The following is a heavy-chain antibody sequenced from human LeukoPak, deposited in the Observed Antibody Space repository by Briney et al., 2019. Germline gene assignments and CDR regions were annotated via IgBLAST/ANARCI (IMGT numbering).Heavy chain of an antibody. CDR3: AKAYYDSSGYYSFDF. V-gene: IGHV3-23*01. J-gene: IGHJ4*02. D-gene: IGHD3-22*01. CDR1: GFTFGSCA. CDR2: ISGSGAST. Sequence: GGSLRLSCAASGFTFGSCAMSWVRQAPGQGLERVSGISGSGASTYYADSVRGRFTISRDNSKNTLYLQMNSLRAEDTAVYYCAKAYYDSSGYYSFDFWGQGTLVTVSS.